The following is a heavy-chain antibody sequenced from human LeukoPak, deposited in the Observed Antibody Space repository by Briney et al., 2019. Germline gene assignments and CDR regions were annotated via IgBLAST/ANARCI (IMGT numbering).Heavy chain of an antibody. D-gene: IGHD6-13*01. V-gene: IGHV4-59*12. J-gene: IGHJ4*02. Sequence: SETLSLTCTVSGGSISSYYWSWIRQPPGKGLEWIGYIYYSGSTNYNPSLKSRVTISVDTSKNQFSLKLSSVTAADTAVYYCARDKAAAGIIDYWGQGTLVTVSS. CDR3: ARDKAAAGIIDY. CDR1: GGSISSYY. CDR2: IYYSGST.